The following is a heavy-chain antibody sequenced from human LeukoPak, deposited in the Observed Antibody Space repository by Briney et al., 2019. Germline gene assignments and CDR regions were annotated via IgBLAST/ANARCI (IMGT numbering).Heavy chain of an antibody. J-gene: IGHJ4*02. CDR2: FDPENAEI. D-gene: IGHD3-3*01. CDR1: GYTLRELP. CDR3: ATRGSDFWSGFDY. Sequence: GASVKVSCKLSGYTLRELPIQWVRQAGGKGLEWMAGFDPENAEIVYAQKFQGRVTMTEDTSTNTAYMELTSLTSDDTALYYCATRGSDFWSGFDYWGQGTQVTVSS. V-gene: IGHV1-24*01.